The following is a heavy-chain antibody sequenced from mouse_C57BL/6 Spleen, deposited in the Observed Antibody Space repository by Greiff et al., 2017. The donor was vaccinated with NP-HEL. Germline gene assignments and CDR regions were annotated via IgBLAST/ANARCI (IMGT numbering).Heavy chain of an antibody. V-gene: IGHV5-16*01. Sequence: EVLLVESEGGLVQPGSSMKLSCTASGFTFSDYYMAWVRQVPEKGLEWVANINYDGSSTYYLDSLKSRFIISRDNAKNILYLQMSSLKSEDTATYYCARDSASCYAMDYWGQGTSVTVSS. D-gene: IGHD3-1*01. J-gene: IGHJ4*01. CDR3: ARDSASCYAMDY. CDR1: GFTFSDYY. CDR2: INYDGSST.